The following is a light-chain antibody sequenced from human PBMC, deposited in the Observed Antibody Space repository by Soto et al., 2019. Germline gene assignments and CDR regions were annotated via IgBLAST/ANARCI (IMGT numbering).Light chain of an antibody. CDR2: GAT. CDR3: QQYRSWPRT. Sequence: EIVLTQSPATLSLSPGERATLSCRASQSVSSYLAWYQHKPGQAPRLLVYGATTRATDAPAKFRGRGSGTEFSLTISSLQSEDSATYYSQQYRSWPRTFGQGSRVEI. CDR1: QSVSSY. J-gene: IGKJ1*01. V-gene: IGKV3-15*01.